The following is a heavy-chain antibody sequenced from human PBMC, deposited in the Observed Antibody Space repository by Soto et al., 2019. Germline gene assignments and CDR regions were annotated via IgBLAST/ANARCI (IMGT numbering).Heavy chain of an antibody. CDR3: ARPTSLGGNPFDY. Sequence: EVQLVESGGGLVQPGGSLRLSCVASGFTFSSNWMHWVRQAPGKWLEWVSRITSDGSSPIYADSVKGRFTISRDNAKNTLYLQMNSLRAEDTAVYYCARPTSLGGNPFDYWGQGTLVTVSS. CDR1: GFTFSSNW. J-gene: IGHJ4*02. V-gene: IGHV3-74*01. CDR2: ITSDGSSP. D-gene: IGHD2-15*01.